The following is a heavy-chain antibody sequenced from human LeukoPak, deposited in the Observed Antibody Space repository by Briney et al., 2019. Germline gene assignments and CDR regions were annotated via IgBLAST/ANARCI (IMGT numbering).Heavy chain of an antibody. V-gene: IGHV1-46*01. CDR3: ARGPYSSGWYGLDY. Sequence: ASVNVSCKPSGYTFIYYYIHWVRQAPGQGLEWMALINPSGGSTSYAQKFQGRVTMTRDTSTSTVYMELRSLRSEDTAVYYCARGPYSSGWYGLDYWGQGTLVTVSS. D-gene: IGHD6-19*01. CDR1: GYTFIYYY. J-gene: IGHJ4*02. CDR2: INPSGGST.